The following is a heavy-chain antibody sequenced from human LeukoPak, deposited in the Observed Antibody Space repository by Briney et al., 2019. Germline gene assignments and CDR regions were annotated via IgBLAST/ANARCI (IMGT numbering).Heavy chain of an antibody. CDR2: ISNSGVNT. V-gene: IGHV3-23*01. J-gene: IGHJ4*02. CDR1: GFTFRSYA. D-gene: IGHD6-19*01. Sequence: GGSPRLSCEASGFTFRSYAMSWVRQAPGKGLEWVSLISNSGVNTYYANSVKGRFTISRDNSKNTLYLQMNSLRDEDTAVYYCAKRNSSGWYYFDYWGQGTLVTVSS. CDR3: AKRNSSGWYYFDY.